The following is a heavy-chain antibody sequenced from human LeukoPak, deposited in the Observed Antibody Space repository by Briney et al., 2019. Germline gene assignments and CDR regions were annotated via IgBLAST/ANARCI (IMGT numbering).Heavy chain of an antibody. CDR3: AKDSLRYSSSWYDD. CDR2: ISYDGSNK. J-gene: IGHJ5*02. D-gene: IGHD6-13*01. CDR1: GFTFSSYG. V-gene: IGHV3-30*18. Sequence: GGSLRLSCAASGFTFSSYGMHWVRQAPGKGLEWVAVISYDGSNKYYADSVKGRFTISRDNSKNTLYLQTNSLRAEDTAVYYCAKDSLRYSSSWYDDWGQGTLVTVSS.